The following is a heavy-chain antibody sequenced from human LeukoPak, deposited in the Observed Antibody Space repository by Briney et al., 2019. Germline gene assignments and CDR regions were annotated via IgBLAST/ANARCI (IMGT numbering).Heavy chain of an antibody. CDR1: GFTFSDNY. CDR2: IRASGDST. Sequence: GGSLRLSCAASGFTFSDNYMTWVRQAPGKGLEWVSSIRASGDSTYYADSVRGRFTISRDNSKNTLYLQMNSLKAEDTAIYFCSKVSDYYASGAFDYWGQGTLVTVSS. V-gene: IGHV3-23*01. J-gene: IGHJ4*02. D-gene: IGHD3-10*01. CDR3: SKVSDYYASGAFDY.